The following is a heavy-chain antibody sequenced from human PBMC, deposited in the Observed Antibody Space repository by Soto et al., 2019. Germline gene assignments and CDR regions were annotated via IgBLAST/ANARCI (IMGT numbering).Heavy chain of an antibody. V-gene: IGHV1-69*02. Sequence: QVQLVQSGAEVKKPGSSVKVSCKASGGTFSSYTISWVRQAPGQGLEWMGRIIPILGIANYAQKFQGRVTIAADKSTSTAYMELSSLRSEDTAVYYCARLVDTADFDYWGQGTLVTVSS. J-gene: IGHJ4*02. D-gene: IGHD5-18*01. CDR2: IIPILGIA. CDR1: GGTFSSYT. CDR3: ARLVDTADFDY.